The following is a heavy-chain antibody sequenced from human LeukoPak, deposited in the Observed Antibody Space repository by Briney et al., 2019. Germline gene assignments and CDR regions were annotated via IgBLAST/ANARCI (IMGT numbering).Heavy chain of an antibody. V-gene: IGHV4-39*07. D-gene: IGHD3-16*01. CDR1: SGSISTSNYY. Sequence: PSETLSLTCTVSSGSISTSNYYRGWVRQPPGKALEWIGNTFYSGSTYYSPSLKSRVTISVDTSKNQFSLKLSSVTAADTAVYYCARGVTAFGGVIDYFDYWGQGTLVTVSS. J-gene: IGHJ4*02. CDR3: ARGVTAFGGVIDYFDY. CDR2: TFYSGST.